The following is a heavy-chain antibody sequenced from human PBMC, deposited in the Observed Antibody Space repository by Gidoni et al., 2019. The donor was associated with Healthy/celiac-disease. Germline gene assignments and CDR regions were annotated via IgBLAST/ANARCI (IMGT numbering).Heavy chain of an antibody. D-gene: IGHD6-13*01. CDR2: IYYSVST. CDR3: ARTHLYIAAAGTEANFDY. J-gene: IGHJ4*02. CDR1: GGSSRSSSYY. Sequence: QLQLQESGPGLVKPSETLSLTCTVSGGSSRSSSYYWGWIRQLPGKGLEWIGSIYYSVSTYYNPSLKSRVTISVDTSKNQFSLKLSSVTAADTAVYYCARTHLYIAAAGTEANFDYWGQGTLVTVSS. V-gene: IGHV4-39*01.